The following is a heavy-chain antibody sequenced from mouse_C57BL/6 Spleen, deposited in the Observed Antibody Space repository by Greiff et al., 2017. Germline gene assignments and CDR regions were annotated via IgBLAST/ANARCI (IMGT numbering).Heavy chain of an antibody. J-gene: IGHJ4*01. V-gene: IGHV3-6*01. Sequence: EESGPGLVKPSQSLSLTCSVTGYSITSGYYWNWIRQFPGNKLEWMGYISYDGSNNYNPSLKNRISITRDTSKNQFFLKLNSVTTEDTATYYCARERNYGNYDYAMDYWGQGTSVNVSS. CDR2: ISYDGSN. D-gene: IGHD2-1*01. CDR1: GYSITSGYY. CDR3: ARERNYGNYDYAMDY.